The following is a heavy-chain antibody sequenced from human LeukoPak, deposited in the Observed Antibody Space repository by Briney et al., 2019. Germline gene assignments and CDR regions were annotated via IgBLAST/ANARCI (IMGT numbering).Heavy chain of an antibody. CDR3: ARRRVGSGTNWFDP. CDR2: ISAYSGNT. CDR1: GYTFTSYG. Sequence: ASVKVSCKASGYTFTSYGISWVRQAPGQGLEWMGWISAYSGNTNYAQKLQGRVTMTTDTSTSTAYMELSSLRSEDTAVYYCARRRVGSGTNWFDPWGQGTLVTVSS. V-gene: IGHV1-18*01. J-gene: IGHJ5*02. D-gene: IGHD3-10*01.